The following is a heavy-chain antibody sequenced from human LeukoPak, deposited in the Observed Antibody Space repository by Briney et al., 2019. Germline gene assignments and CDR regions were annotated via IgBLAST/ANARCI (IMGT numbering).Heavy chain of an antibody. Sequence: GGSLKLSCAASGFSFSNHSMNWVRQAPGKGREWVSYISNSASAKYYAASVKGRFTISRDNGKNSLYLQMNSLRAEDTAVYYCARMSGSRLPGYWGQGTLVTVSS. CDR2: ISNSASAK. D-gene: IGHD3-3*01. CDR1: GFSFSNHS. V-gene: IGHV3-48*01. CDR3: ARMSGSRLPGY. J-gene: IGHJ4*02.